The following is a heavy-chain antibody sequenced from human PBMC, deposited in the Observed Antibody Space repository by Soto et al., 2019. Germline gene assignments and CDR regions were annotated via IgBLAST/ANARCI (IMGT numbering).Heavy chain of an antibody. CDR1: GFTFGNYA. Sequence: PGGSLRLSCVGSGFTFGNYAMSWVRQAPGKGLEWVSSITGIDGRTYYADSVKGRFTISRDNPKNTLYLQMNNLRAEDTAMFYCAKDRGANCSGGICYPPSWFDPWGQGTQVTVTS. D-gene: IGHD2-15*01. J-gene: IGHJ5*02. V-gene: IGHV3-23*01. CDR2: ITGIDGRT. CDR3: AKDRGANCSGGICYPPSWFDP.